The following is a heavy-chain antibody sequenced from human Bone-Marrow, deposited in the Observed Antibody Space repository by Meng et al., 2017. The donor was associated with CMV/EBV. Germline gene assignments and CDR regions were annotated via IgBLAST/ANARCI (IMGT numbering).Heavy chain of an antibody. CDR3: ARVSSQTGVVYYYYGMDV. Sequence: SVKVSCKASGGTFSSYAISWVRQAPGQGLEWMGGIIPILGIANYAQKFQGRVTITADKSTSTAYMELSSLRSEDTAVYYCARVSSQTGVVYYYYGMDVWGQGTTVTVSS. V-gene: IGHV1-69*10. J-gene: IGHJ6*02. D-gene: IGHD6-13*01. CDR1: GGTFSSYA. CDR2: IIPILGIA.